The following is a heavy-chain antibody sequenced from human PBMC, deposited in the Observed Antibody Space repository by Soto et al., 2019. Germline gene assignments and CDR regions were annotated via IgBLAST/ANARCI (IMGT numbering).Heavy chain of an antibody. Sequence: SETLSLTCTVSGDSITNSNYYWGWFRQPPGKGLEWIASIYYIGSTYYNPSLKSRVTISVDTSNNQFSLNLNSVTASDTAVYYCARKPIPVFGVVTPRPRSRLSPFDYWGQGTLVTVSS. CDR2: IYYIGST. J-gene: IGHJ4*02. V-gene: IGHV4-39*01. CDR3: ARKPIPVFGVVTPRPRSRLSPFDY. D-gene: IGHD3-3*01. CDR1: GDSITNSNYY.